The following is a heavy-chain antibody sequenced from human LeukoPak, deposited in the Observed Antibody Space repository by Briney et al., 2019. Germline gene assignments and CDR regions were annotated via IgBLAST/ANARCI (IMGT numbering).Heavy chain of an antibody. CDR2: INPNSGGT. V-gene: IGHV1-2*02. D-gene: IGHD6-19*01. J-gene: IGHJ4*02. CDR1: GYTFTGYY. CDR3: ARGSSEWLVRMDY. Sequence: ASVKVSCKASGYTFTGYYMHWVRQAPGQGLEWMGWINPNSGGTSYAQKFQGRVTMTRDTSISTAYMELSRLRSDDTAVYYCARGSSEWLVRMDYWGQGTLVTVSS.